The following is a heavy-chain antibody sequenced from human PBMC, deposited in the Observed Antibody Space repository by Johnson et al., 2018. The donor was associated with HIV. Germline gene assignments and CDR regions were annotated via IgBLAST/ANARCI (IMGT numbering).Heavy chain of an antibody. V-gene: IGHV3-30*09. CDR3: ARERDSGDSLHRRFRAFDI. D-gene: IGHD4-17*01. CDR1: GFTFSSYA. CDR2: ISYDGSNK. Sequence: QVQLVESGGGVVQPGGSLRLSCAASGFTFSSYAMHWVRQAPGKGLEWVAVISYDGSNKYYADSVRGRFAISRDNSKNTLYLQMSSLRVDDTAVYYCARERDSGDSLHRRFRAFDIWGQGKMVTVSS. J-gene: IGHJ3*02.